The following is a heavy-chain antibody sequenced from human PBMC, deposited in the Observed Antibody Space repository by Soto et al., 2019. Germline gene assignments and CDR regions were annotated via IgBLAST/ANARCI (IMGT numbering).Heavy chain of an antibody. CDR3: AKDIWAVQWLVPGRTY. CDR2: ISGSGGST. V-gene: IGHV3-23*01. Sequence: GGSLRLSCAASGFTFSSYAMSWVRQAPGKGLEWVSAISGSGGSTYYADSVKGRFTISRDNSKNTLYLQMNSLRAEDTAVYYCAKDIWAVQWLVPGRTYWGQGTLVTVSS. D-gene: IGHD6-19*01. J-gene: IGHJ4*02. CDR1: GFTFSSYA.